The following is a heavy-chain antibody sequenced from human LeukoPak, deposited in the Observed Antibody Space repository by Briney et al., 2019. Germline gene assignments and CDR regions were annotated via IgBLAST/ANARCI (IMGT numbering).Heavy chain of an antibody. CDR1: GFTFNTYA. J-gene: IGHJ5*02. CDR2: ITSNGDRT. CDR3: ARADSSGFYYA. D-gene: IGHD3-22*01. Sequence: GGSLRLSCAASGFTFNTYAMHWVRQAPGKGLEYVSAITSNGDRTYYANSVKGRFTISRDNSKNTLYLQMGSLRVEDMAVYFCARADSSGFYYAWGQGTLVTVSS. V-gene: IGHV3-64*01.